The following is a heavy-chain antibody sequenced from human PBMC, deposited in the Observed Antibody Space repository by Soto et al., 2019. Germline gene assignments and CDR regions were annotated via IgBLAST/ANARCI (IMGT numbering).Heavy chain of an antibody. D-gene: IGHD3-16*01. Sequence: SGGSLRLSCAASGFTFDDYGMSWVRQAPGKGLEWVSGINWNGGSIGYADSVKGRFTISRDNTKNSLYLQMDSVRAEDTAFYYCARAPNYVWVDNWFAPWGQGTLVTVSS. CDR1: GFTFDDYG. V-gene: IGHV3-20*04. CDR3: ARAPNYVWVDNWFAP. J-gene: IGHJ5*02. CDR2: INWNGGSI.